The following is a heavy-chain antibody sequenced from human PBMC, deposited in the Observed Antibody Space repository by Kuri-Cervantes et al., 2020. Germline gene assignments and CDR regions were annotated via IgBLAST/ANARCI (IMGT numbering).Heavy chain of an antibody. CDR3: ARDGDYDNSGY. J-gene: IGHJ4*02. Sequence: GGSLRLSCEVSGLSFRSYWMSWVRQAPGKGLEWVANIKQDGSERNYGNSVRGRFTISRDNAKNSLYLQMDSLRAEDTAVYFCARDGDYDNSGYWGQGTLVTVSS. V-gene: IGHV3-7*01. CDR2: IKQDGSER. CDR1: GLSFRSYW. D-gene: IGHD4-17*01.